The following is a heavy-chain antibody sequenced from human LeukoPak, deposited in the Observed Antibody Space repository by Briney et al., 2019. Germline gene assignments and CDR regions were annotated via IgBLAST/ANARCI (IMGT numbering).Heavy chain of an antibody. V-gene: IGHV3-48*03. J-gene: IGHJ4*02. CDR3: ARKYCSTTSCLFDY. Sequence: GGSLRLSCAASGFTFSSYEMNWVRQAPGKGLEWVSYISSSGSSIYYADSVKGRFTISRDNAKNSLYLQMNSLRAEDTAVYYCARKYCSTTSCLFDYWGQGTQVTVSS. D-gene: IGHD2-2*01. CDR1: GFTFSSYE. CDR2: ISSSGSSI.